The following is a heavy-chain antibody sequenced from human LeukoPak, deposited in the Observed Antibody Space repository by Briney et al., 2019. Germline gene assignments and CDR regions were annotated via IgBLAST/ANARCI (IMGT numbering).Heavy chain of an antibody. J-gene: IGHJ4*02. CDR1: GFTFSSYS. CDR3: ATTGRGLVYYFDY. D-gene: IGHD3-10*01. CDR2: ISSGSSYI. V-gene: IGHV3-21*01. Sequence: PGRSLRLSCAASGFTFSSYSMNWVRQAPGKGLEWVSSISSGSSYIYYADSVKGRFTISRDNAKNSLYLQMNSLRAEDTAVYYCATTGRGLVYYFDYWGQGALVTVSS.